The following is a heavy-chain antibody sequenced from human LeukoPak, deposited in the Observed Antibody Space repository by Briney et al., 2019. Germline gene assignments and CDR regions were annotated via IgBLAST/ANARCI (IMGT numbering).Heavy chain of an antibody. CDR1: GASISSSNW. V-gene: IGHV4-4*02. Sequence: SSETLSPTCTVSGASISSSNWWSWVRQPPGKGLEWIGEIFHGGSTNYNPSPMSRVTVSVDKSKNQFSLKLSSVTAADTAVYYCARDPGGSGNWFDAWGQGTLVTVSS. CDR2: IFHGGST. CDR3: ARDPGGSGNWFDA. D-gene: IGHD2-15*01. J-gene: IGHJ5*02.